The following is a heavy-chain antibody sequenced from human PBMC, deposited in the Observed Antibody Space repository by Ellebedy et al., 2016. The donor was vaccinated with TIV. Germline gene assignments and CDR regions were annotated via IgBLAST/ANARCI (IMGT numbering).Heavy chain of an antibody. D-gene: IGHD3-3*01. J-gene: IGHJ4*02. CDR1: GFIFRNYG. CDR2: ISYDGSNE. CDR3: ARGGVGVWSGYPLDY. Sequence: GESLKISCAASGFIFRNYGMHWVRQAPGKGLEWVAGISYDGSNEQYPDPVKGRFTISRDNSKNTLYVQVNSLRPEDTAVYYCARGGVGVWSGYPLDYWGRGTLVTVSS. V-gene: IGHV3-30*03.